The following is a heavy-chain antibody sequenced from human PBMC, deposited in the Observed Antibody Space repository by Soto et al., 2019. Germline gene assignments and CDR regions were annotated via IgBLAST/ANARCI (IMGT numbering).Heavy chain of an antibody. J-gene: IGHJ4*02. V-gene: IGHV3-23*01. CDR1: GFNFRVNG. CDR3: ATSGVSASLGGVSGPYCFDS. CDR2: LGGADGGT. D-gene: IGHD3-16*01. Sequence: EVQLLESGGGKLQPGGSLRLSCEVSGFNFRVNGVSWVRQAPGKGLEWVSTLGGADGGTYYADSVKGRFTISRDNSKDTLYLPMNTWTAGDTPTYYPATSGVSASLGGVSGPYCFDSWGQGTPVTVSS.